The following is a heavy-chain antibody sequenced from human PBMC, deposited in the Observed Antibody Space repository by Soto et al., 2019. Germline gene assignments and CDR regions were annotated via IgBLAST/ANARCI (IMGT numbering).Heavy chain of an antibody. V-gene: IGHV3-23*01. J-gene: IGHJ2*01. Sequence: GGSLRLSCAASGFTFSSYAMSWVRQAPGKGLEWVSAISGSGGSTYYADSVKGRFTISRDNSKNTLYLQMNSLRAEDTAVYYCAKSSIAARQVPSAYFDLWGRGTLVTVSS. CDR1: GFTFSSYA. CDR3: AKSSIAARQVPSAYFDL. CDR2: ISGSGGST. D-gene: IGHD6-6*01.